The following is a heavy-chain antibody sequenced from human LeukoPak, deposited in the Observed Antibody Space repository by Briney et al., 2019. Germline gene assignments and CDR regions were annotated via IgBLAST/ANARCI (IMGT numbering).Heavy chain of an antibody. CDR3: AKDTDYGDKRGYYGMDV. D-gene: IGHD4-17*01. CDR1: GFTFSSYG. J-gene: IGHJ6*02. CDR2: ISYDGSNK. V-gene: IGHV3-30*18. Sequence: GGSLRLSCAASGFTFSSYGMHWVRQAPGKGLEWVAVISYDGSNKYYADSVKGRFTIPRDNSKNTLYLQMNSLRAEDTAVYYCAKDTDYGDKRGYYGMDVWGQGTTVTVSS.